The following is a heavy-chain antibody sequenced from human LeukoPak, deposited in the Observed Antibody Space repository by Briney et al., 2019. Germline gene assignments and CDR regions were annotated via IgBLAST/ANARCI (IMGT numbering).Heavy chain of an antibody. CDR2: ISYDGSNK. D-gene: IGHD6-13*01. Sequence: GGSLRLSCAASGFTSSSYGMHWVRQAPGKGLEWVAVISYDGSNKYYADSVKGRFTISRGNSKNTLYLQMNSLRAEDTAVYYCAKDPTRSSWYRVVGEIEYYFDYWGQGTLVTVSS. CDR1: GFTSSSYG. J-gene: IGHJ4*02. V-gene: IGHV3-30*18. CDR3: AKDPTRSSWYRVVGEIEYYFDY.